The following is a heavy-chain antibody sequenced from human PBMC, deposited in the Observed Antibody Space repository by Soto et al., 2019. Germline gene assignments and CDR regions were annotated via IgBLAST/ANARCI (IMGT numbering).Heavy chain of an antibody. V-gene: IGHV3-66*01. CDR1: GFTVSSNY. D-gene: IGHD4-17*01. CDR2: IYSGGST. Sequence: EVQLVESGGGLVQPGGSLRLSCAASGFTVSSNYMSWVRQAPGKGLEWVSVIYSGGSTYYADSVKGRFTISRDNSKNTRYLQMNSLRAEDTAVYYCARVAGTVTTEGNYFDYWGQGTLVTVSS. J-gene: IGHJ4*02. CDR3: ARVAGTVTTEGNYFDY.